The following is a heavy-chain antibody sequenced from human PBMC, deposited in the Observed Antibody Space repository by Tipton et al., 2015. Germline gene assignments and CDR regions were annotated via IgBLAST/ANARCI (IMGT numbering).Heavy chain of an antibody. CDR3: AKSLVSGDHQVNPYYGMDV. CDR1: GFTLSDHF. D-gene: IGHD2-21*01. J-gene: IGHJ6*02. CDR2: IREGGSLT. Sequence: SLRLSCAVSGFTLSDHFVNWIRQAPGKGLEWLSYIREGGSLTNHADSVKGRFTTFWDSAKNSVYLQMDSLTVDDTAVYYCAKSLVSGDHQVNPYYGMDVWGQGTTVTVFS. V-gene: IGHV3-11*03.